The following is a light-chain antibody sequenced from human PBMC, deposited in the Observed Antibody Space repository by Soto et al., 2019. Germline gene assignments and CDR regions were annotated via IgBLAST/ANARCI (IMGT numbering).Light chain of an antibody. J-gene: IGLJ3*02. CDR1: SSNIASNY. CDR3: EAWDRSLNSVV. CDR2: DND. V-gene: IGLV1-51*01. Sequence: QSVLTQPPSVSAAPGQKVTISCSGSSSNIASNYVSWYQQFPGTAPKLLIYDNDKRPSGIPDRISGSKSGTSATLDITGLQTGDEADYYCEAWDRSLNSVVFGGGTKLTVL.